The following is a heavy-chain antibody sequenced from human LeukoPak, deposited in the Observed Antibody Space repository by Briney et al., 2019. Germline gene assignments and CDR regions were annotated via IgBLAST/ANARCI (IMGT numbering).Heavy chain of an antibody. CDR1: GFTFTTYA. D-gene: IGHD1-1*01. J-gene: IGHJ5*01. CDR3: VKVGTTGTNNWFDS. Sequence: SXGSLRLSCAASGFTFTTYAMNWVRQAPGKGLEWVSFVSDSGDITYYTDSVKGRFTISRDNSINTLWLQMSSLRAEDTAVYYCVKVGTTGTNNWFDSWGQGTLVTVSS. CDR2: VSDSGDIT. V-gene: IGHV3-23*01.